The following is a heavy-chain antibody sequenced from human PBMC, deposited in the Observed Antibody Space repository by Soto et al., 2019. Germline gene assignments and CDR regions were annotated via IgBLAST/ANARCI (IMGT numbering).Heavy chain of an antibody. CDR3: ARLSEYCSGGTCYGYYYHGMDV. CDR1: GFTFSSYS. J-gene: IGHJ6*02. V-gene: IGHV3-21*01. CDR2: ISSSSSYI. Sequence: GGSLRLSCAASGFTFSSYSMNWVRQAPGKGLEWVSSISSSSSYIYYADSVKGRFTISRDNAKNSLYLQMNSLRAEDTAVYYCARLSEYCSGGTCYGYYYHGMDVWGQGTTVTVSS. D-gene: IGHD2-15*01.